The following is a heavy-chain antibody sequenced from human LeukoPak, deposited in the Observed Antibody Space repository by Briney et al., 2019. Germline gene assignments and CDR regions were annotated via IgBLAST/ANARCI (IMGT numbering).Heavy chain of an antibody. CDR3: APSHYDSSAYFDY. CDR1: GVTLSSYA. V-gene: IGHV3-23*01. J-gene: IGHJ4*02. D-gene: IGHD3-22*01. Sequence: GGSLRLSCAASGVTLSSYAMSWARQAPGKGLEWVSGISSSGSGGSTYYADSVKGRFTISRDNAKNSLFLQMNSLRAEDTAMYYCAPSHYDSSAYFDYWGQGTLVTVSS. CDR2: ISSSGSGGST.